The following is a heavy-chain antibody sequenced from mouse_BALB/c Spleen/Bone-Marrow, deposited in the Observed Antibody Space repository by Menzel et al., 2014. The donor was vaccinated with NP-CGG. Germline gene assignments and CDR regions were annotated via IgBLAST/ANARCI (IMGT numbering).Heavy chain of an antibody. J-gene: IGHJ2*01. Sequence: QVQLQQSGAELVKPGASVKLSCKASGYTFTSYWMHWVKQRPGQGLEWIGEINPSNGRTNYNERFKCKATLTVDKSSSTAYMQLSSLTSEDSAVYYCARGGFDYWGQGTTLTVSS. V-gene: IGHV1S81*02. CDR3: ARGGFDY. CDR2: INPSNGRT. CDR1: GYTFTSYW.